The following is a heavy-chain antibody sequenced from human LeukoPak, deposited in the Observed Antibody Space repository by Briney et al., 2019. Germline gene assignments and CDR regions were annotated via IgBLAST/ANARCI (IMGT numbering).Heavy chain of an antibody. CDR1: GFTFSSYS. J-gene: IGHJ3*02. CDR3: AREDPGYCSGGSCYGGTFDI. D-gene: IGHD2-15*01. Sequence: PGGSLRLSCAASGFTFSSYSMNWVRQAPGKGLEWVSGINWNGDNTGYADSVKGRFTISRDNAKNSLYVQMNSLRAEDTALYYCAREDPGYCSGGSCYGGTFDIWGQGTMVTVSS. V-gene: IGHV3-20*04. CDR2: INWNGDNT.